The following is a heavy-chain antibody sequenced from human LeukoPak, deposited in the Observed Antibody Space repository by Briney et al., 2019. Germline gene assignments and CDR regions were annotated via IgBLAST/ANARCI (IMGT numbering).Heavy chain of an antibody. J-gene: IGHJ6*03. D-gene: IGHD3-3*01. CDR2: IYYSGST. Sequence: GSLRLSCAASGFTFSNAWMSWIRQPPGKGLEWIGYIYYSGSTNYNPSLKSRVTISVDTSKNQFSLKLSSVTAADTAVYYCARVGGTPEYYDFWSGYPSNFYYYMDVWGKGTTVTVSS. CDR1: GFTFSNAW. V-gene: IGHV4-59*01. CDR3: ARVGGTPEYYDFWSGYPSNFYYYMDV.